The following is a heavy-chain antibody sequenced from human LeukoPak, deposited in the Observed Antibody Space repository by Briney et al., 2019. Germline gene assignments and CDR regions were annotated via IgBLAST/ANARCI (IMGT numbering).Heavy chain of an antibody. D-gene: IGHD6-19*01. J-gene: IGHJ4*02. CDR3: ARTAEYSSGWYIDS. Sequence: SETLSLTCTVSGGSISSFYWSWIRQPTGKRLEWMGYIYATGSTNYNPSLRSRVTISVDTSKNQFSLKLTSVTAADTAVYYCARTAEYSSGWYIDSWGQGILVTVSS. CDR1: GGSISSFY. CDR2: IYATGST. V-gene: IGHV4-59*01.